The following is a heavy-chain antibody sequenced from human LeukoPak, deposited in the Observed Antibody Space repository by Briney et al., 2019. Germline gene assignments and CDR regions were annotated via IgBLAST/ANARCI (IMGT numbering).Heavy chain of an antibody. D-gene: IGHD3-10*01. CDR1: GGSISGGDYY. V-gene: IGHV4-30-4*01. CDR2: IYYSGST. J-gene: IGHJ5*02. CDR3: ARVGVWFGERTNWFDP. Sequence: PSQTLSLTCTVSGGSISGGDYYWSWIRQPPGKGLEWIGYIYYSGSTYYNPSLKSRVTISVDTSKNQFSLKLSSVTAADTAVYYCARVGVWFGERTNWFDPWGQGTLVTVSS.